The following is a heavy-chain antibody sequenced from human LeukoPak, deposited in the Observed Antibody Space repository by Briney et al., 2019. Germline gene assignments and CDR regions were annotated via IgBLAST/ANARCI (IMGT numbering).Heavy chain of an antibody. CDR3: ARYNGDSSNYYYYYMDV. CDR2: TWYDGSNK. V-gene: IGHV3-33*01. CDR1: GFMFSNYG. J-gene: IGHJ6*03. D-gene: IGHD2-8*01. Sequence: GRSLRLSCAASGFMFSNYGMHLVRQAPGKGLEWVALTWYDGSNKYYAESVKGRFTISRDNSKNTLYLQMNTLRAEDTAVYYCARYNGDSSNYYYYYMDVWGKGTTVTVSS.